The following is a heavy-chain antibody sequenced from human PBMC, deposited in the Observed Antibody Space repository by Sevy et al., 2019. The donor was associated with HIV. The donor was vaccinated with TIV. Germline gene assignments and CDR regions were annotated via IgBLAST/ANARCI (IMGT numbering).Heavy chain of an antibody. V-gene: IGHV3-49*03. CDR3: ARGLATADTPEYYFDS. Sequence: GGSLRLSCTTSGFTFDDYAMSWFRQAPGKGLEWVSFITRNSYEAYGGKTDYAASVKGRFIISRDDSKSIAYLQMNNLKTEDTAVYYCARGLATADTPEYYFDSWGQGTLVTVSS. CDR1: GFTFDDYA. CDR2: ITRNSYEAYGGKT. J-gene: IGHJ4*02. D-gene: IGHD5-12*01.